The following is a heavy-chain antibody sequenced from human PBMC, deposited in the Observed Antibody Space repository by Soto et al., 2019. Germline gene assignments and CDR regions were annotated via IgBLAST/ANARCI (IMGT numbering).Heavy chain of an antibody. CDR3: ARWGTTGGLDF. V-gene: IGHV3-30*03. CDR1: GFTFRSFV. CDR2: TSYDGSNA. J-gene: IGHJ4*02. D-gene: IGHD3-16*01. Sequence: QVQLLESGGGVVQPGTSLRLSCVGSGFTFRSFVIHWVRQAPGKGLEWVALTSYDGSNAYYGDSVKGRFTISRDNSKNTVDLQMDSLRVEDTALYYCARWGTTGGLDFWGQGTLVSVSS.